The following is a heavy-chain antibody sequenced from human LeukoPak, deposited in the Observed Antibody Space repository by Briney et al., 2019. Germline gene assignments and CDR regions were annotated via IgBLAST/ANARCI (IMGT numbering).Heavy chain of an antibody. V-gene: IGHV5-51*01. CDR3: ARLRDGYKSPRGFDY. CDR2: IYPGDSDT. Sequence: GESLKISCKGSGYSFTSYWIGWVRQMPGKGLEWMGIIYPGDSDTRYSPSFQGQVTISADKSISTAYLQWSSLKASDAAMYYCARLRDGYKSPRGFDYWGQGTLVTVSS. J-gene: IGHJ4*02. CDR1: GYSFTSYW. D-gene: IGHD5-24*01.